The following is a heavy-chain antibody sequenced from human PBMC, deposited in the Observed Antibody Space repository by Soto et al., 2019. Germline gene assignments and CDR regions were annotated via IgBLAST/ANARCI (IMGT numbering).Heavy chain of an antibody. CDR1: GYTFTGYY. V-gene: IGHV1-2*02. CDR3: ARAKITIFGVVIGGQGFDY. CDR2: INPNSGGT. Sequence: QVQLVQSGAEVKKPGASVKVSCKASGYTFTGYYMHWVRQAPGQGLERMGCINPNSGGTNYAQKFQGRVTMTRDTSISTAYMELSRLRSDDTAVYFCARAKITIFGVVIGGQGFDYWGQGALVTGSS. D-gene: IGHD3-3*01. J-gene: IGHJ4*02.